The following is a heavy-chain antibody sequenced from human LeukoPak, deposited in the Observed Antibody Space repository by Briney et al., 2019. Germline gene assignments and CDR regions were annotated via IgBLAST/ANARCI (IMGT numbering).Heavy chain of an antibody. CDR3: ATAHRPAVNVDY. Sequence: GGSLRLSCAASGFTFSSYAMSWVRQAPGKGLEWVSAISGSGGSTYYADSVKGRFTISRDNSKNTLYLQMNSLRAEDTAVYYCATAHRPAVNVDYWGQGTLVTVSS. D-gene: IGHD2-21*01. CDR1: GFTFSSYA. CDR2: ISGSGGST. V-gene: IGHV3-23*01. J-gene: IGHJ4*02.